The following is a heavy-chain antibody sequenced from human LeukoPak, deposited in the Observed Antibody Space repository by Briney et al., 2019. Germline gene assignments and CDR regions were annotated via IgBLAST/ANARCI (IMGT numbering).Heavy chain of an antibody. CDR2: VYNSGST. J-gene: IGHJ4*02. CDR1: GDSISSYY. Sequence: SSETLSLTCTVSGDSISSYYWSWIRQPPGKGLEWIWYVYNSGSTHYNPSLKSRVTISVDTSKNHFSLKLSSVTAADTAVYYCARCRDAYVFDYWGQGILASVSS. V-gene: IGHV4-59*08. CDR3: ARCRDAYVFDY. D-gene: IGHD5-24*01.